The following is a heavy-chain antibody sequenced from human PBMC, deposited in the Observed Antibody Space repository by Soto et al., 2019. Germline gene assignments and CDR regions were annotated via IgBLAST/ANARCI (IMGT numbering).Heavy chain of an antibody. D-gene: IGHD2-15*01. V-gene: IGHV1-46*01. CDR3: ARDLLRVGEPNGYCSGGACNFPPGGMDV. J-gene: IGHJ6*02. CDR2: INPSAGTT. CDR1: GYTFGIYY. Sequence: QVHLVQSGAEVKKSGASVKVSCKASGYTFGIYYIHWVRQAPGQGLEWMGIINPSAGTTSYAQRFQGRFALTRDTSTNTVYMDLRGLRSEDTAKYYCARDLLRVGEPNGYCSGGACNFPPGGMDVWGQGTTVTVSS.